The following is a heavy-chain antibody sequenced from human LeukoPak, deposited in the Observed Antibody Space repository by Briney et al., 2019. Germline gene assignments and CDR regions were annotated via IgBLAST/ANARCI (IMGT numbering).Heavy chain of an antibody. Sequence: PSETLSLTCTVSGGSISSYYWSWIRQPPGKGLEWIGEINHSGSTNYNPSLKSRVTISVDTSKNQFSLKLSSVTAADTAVYYCARPRTRRDFDYWGQGTLVTVSS. CDR1: GGSISSYY. CDR2: INHSGST. J-gene: IGHJ4*02. V-gene: IGHV4-34*01. CDR3: ARPRTRRDFDY. D-gene: IGHD2-2*01.